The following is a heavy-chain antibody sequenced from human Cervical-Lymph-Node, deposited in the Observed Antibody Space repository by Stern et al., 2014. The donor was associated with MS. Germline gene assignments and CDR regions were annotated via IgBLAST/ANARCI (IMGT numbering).Heavy chain of an antibody. D-gene: IGHD3-16*01. CDR1: GGSISSSNW. CDR2: IYPSGST. V-gene: IGHV4-4*02. CDR3: ARHYYVSGYYYYGMDV. Sequence: QVQLQQSGPGLVKPSGTLSLTCAVSGGSISSSNWWSWVRQPPGKGLEWIGEIYPSGSTHYNPSLKGRVTISVDKSKNQFSLKLSSVTAADTAVYYCARHYYVSGYYYYGMDVWGQGTTVTVSS. J-gene: IGHJ6*02.